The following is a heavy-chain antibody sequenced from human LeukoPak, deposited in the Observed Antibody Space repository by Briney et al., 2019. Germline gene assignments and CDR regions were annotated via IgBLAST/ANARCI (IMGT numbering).Heavy chain of an antibody. D-gene: IGHD3-22*01. CDR2: IYYSGST. V-gene: IGHV4-59*01. J-gene: IGHJ4*02. Sequence: SETLSLTCPVSGGSLSSYYWSWIRQPPGKGLEWIGYIYYSGSTNYNPSLKSRVTISVDTSKNQFSLKLSSVTAADTAVYYCARAVYYYDSSGYAYYFDYWGQGTLVTVSS. CDR1: GGSLSSYY. CDR3: ARAVYYYDSSGYAYYFDY.